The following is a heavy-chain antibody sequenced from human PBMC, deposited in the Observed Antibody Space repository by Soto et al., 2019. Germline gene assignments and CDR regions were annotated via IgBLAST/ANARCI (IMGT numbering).Heavy chain of an antibody. CDR3: AKGGSGNYLTYYYYYGMDV. D-gene: IGHD3-22*01. V-gene: IGHV3-30*18. CDR1: GFSLSNNG. CDR2: IPYDGNNK. J-gene: IGHJ6*02. Sequence: GGSLRLSCAASGFSLSNNGMHWVRQAPGKGLEWVAVIPYDGNNKYYADSVKGRFTISRDNSKNTVYLEMNNLRAEDTAMYYCAKGGSGNYLTYYYYYGMDVWGQGTTVTVSS.